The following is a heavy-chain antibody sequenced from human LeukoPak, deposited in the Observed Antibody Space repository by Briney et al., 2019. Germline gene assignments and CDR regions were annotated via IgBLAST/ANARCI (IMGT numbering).Heavy chain of an antibody. CDR2: INSDGGST. CDR3: ARDKEDSFDSSGHPGDFDL. Sequence: GGSLRLSCAASGFTFSSYSMNWVRQAPGRGLVWVSRINSDGGSTNYADSVKGRFTISRDNAKNTLYLQMNSLRAEDTAVYYCARDKEDSFDSSGHPGDFDLWGRGTLVTVSS. CDR1: GFTFSSYS. D-gene: IGHD3-22*01. V-gene: IGHV3-74*01. J-gene: IGHJ2*01.